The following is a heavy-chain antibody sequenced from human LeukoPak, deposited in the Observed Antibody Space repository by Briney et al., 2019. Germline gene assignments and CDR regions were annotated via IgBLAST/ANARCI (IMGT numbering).Heavy chain of an antibody. CDR1: GYAFTELS. J-gene: IGHJ4*02. Sequence: ASVNVSCEVSGYAFTELSMHWVWQAPGKGLGWMGGFDPEDGETIYAQKFQGRVTMTEDTSTDTAYMELSSLRSEDTAVYYCATGIAVAGSKTDYWGQGTLVTVSS. V-gene: IGHV1-24*01. CDR3: ATGIAVAGSKTDY. D-gene: IGHD6-19*01. CDR2: FDPEDGET.